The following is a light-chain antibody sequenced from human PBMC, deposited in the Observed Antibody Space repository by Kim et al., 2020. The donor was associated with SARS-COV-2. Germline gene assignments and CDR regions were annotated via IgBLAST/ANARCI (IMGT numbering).Light chain of an antibody. CDR1: SGSIASNY. Sequence: GKTVTISCTRSSGSIASNYVKWYQQRPGSAPTTVIYEDNQRPSGVPDRFSGSIDSSSNSASLTISGLKTEDEADYYCQSYDSSNQVFGGGTQLTVL. CDR2: EDN. J-gene: IGLJ2*01. CDR3: QSYDSSNQV. V-gene: IGLV6-57*03.